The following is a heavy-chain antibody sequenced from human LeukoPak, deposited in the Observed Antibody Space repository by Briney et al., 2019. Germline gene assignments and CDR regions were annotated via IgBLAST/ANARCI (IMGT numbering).Heavy chain of an antibody. CDR2: IYYSGST. CDR1: GGSISSYY. V-gene: IGHV4-59*12. CDR3: ARVTPPVVVTATHAFDI. Sequence: SETLSLTCTVSGGSISSYYWSWIRQPPGKGLEWIGYIYYSGSTYYNPSLKSRVTISIDTSKNQFSLRLSSVTAADTAVFYCARVTPPVVVTATHAFDIWGHGTMVTVSS. D-gene: IGHD2-15*01. J-gene: IGHJ3*02.